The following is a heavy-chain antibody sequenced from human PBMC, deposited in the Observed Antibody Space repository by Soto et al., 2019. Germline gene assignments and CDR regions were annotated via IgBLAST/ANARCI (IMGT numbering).Heavy chain of an antibody. CDR2: ISAYNGNT. D-gene: IGHD5-18*01. CDR1: GYTFTSYD. CDR3: ARAYPGYSDGTGYFQH. J-gene: IGHJ1*01. V-gene: IGHV1-18*01. Sequence: ASVKVSCKASGYTFTSYDINWVRQATGQGLEWMGWISAYNGNTNYAQKLQGRVTMTTDTSTSTAYMELRSLRSDDTAVYYCARAYPGYSDGTGYFQHWGQGTLVTVSS.